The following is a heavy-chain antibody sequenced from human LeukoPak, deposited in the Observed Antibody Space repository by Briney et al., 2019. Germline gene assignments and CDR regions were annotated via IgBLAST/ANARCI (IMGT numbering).Heavy chain of an antibody. V-gene: IGHV4-34*01. CDR3: ARGGDVNYYGSGSSPFDY. J-gene: IGHJ4*02. Sequence: PSETLSLTCTVSGGSISSYYWSWIRQPPGKGLEWIGEINHSGSTKYNPSLKSRVTISVDTSKNQCSLKLSSVTAADTAVYYCARGGDVNYYGSGSSPFDYWGQGTLVTVSS. CDR2: INHSGST. D-gene: IGHD3-10*01. CDR1: GGSISSYY.